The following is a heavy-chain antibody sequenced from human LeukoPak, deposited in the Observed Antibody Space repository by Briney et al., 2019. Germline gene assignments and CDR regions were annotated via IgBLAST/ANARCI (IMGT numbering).Heavy chain of an antibody. CDR3: ARVPGYS. CDR2: ISYDGSNK. CDR1: GFTFSSYA. J-gene: IGHJ4*02. D-gene: IGHD6-13*01. V-gene: IGHV3-30*14. Sequence: GRSLRLSCAASGFTFSSYAMHWVRQAPGKGLEWVAVISYDGSNKYYADSVKGRFTISRDNSKNTLYLQMNSLRVEDTAVYYCARVPGYSWGQGTLVTVSS.